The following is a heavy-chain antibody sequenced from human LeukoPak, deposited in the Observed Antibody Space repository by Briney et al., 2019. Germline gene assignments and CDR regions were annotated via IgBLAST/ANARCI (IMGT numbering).Heavy chain of an antibody. J-gene: IGHJ4*02. CDR1: GGSISSYY. V-gene: IGHV4-59*01. CDR3: AREGYSYGYDY. D-gene: IGHD5-18*01. CDR2: INYSGST. Sequence: PSETLSLTCTVSGGSISSYYWSWIRQPPGKGLEWIGYINYSGSTNYNPSLKSRVTLSVDTSNDQFSVKLSSVTAADTAVYYCAREGYSYGYDYWGQGTLVTVSS.